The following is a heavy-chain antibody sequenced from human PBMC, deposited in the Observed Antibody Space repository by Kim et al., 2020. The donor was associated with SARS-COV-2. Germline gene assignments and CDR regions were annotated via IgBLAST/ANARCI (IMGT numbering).Heavy chain of an antibody. CDR3: ARDNFSPYIEQQLAHYFDY. Sequence: GGSLRLSCAASGFTFSSYGMHWVRQAPGKGLEWVAVIWYDGSNKYYADSVKGRFTISRDNSKNTLYLQMNSLRAEDTAVYYCARDNFSPYIEQQLAHYFDYWGQGTLVTVSS. V-gene: IGHV3-33*01. J-gene: IGHJ4*02. CDR2: IWYDGSNK. CDR1: GFTFSSYG. D-gene: IGHD6-13*01.